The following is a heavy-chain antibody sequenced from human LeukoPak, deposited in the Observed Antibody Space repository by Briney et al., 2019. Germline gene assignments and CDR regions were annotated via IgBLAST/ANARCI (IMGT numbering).Heavy chain of an antibody. CDR3: AKGSYSSGWYVRYYGMDV. J-gene: IGHJ6*02. V-gene: IGHV3-30-3*02. CDR2: ISNDGNNK. Sequence: VRQXPGKGLEWXXVISNDGNNKYYADSVKGRFTISRDNSNNTLYLQMSSLTTEDTAVYYCAKGSYSSGWYVRYYGMDVWGQGTTVTVSS. D-gene: IGHD6-19*01.